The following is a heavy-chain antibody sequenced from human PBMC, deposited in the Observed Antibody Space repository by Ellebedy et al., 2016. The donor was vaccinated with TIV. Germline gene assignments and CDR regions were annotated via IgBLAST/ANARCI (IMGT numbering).Heavy chain of an antibody. Sequence: GESLKISCAASGFTFSTYYLHWVRQATGKGLEWVSGVGSAGYTSFLGSVMGRFTISRENAKNFLYLQMKSLRAEDTAVYYCARATSGFDYWGQGTLVTVSS. CDR3: ARATSGFDY. J-gene: IGHJ4*02. CDR1: GFTFSTYY. CDR2: VGSAGYT. V-gene: IGHV3-13*01. D-gene: IGHD5-24*01.